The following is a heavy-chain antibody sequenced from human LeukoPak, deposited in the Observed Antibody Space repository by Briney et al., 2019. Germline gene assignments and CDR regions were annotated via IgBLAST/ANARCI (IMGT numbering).Heavy chain of an antibody. CDR2: IGGYNANT. V-gene: IGHV1-18*01. D-gene: IGHD6-6*01. Sequence: ASVKVSCKASGYTFTSYGISWVRQAPGQGPEWMGWIGGYNANTNYAQKLQGRVTMTKDTSTNTAYMELRSLRSDDSAVYYCAREGGSSSETYYFDYWGQGTLVTVSS. CDR1: GYTFTSYG. J-gene: IGHJ4*02. CDR3: AREGGSSSETYYFDY.